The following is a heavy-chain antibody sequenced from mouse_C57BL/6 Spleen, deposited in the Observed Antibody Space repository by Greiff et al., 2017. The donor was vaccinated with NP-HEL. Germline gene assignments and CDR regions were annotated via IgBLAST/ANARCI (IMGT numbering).Heavy chain of an antibody. D-gene: IGHD2-5*01. V-gene: IGHV1-55*01. CDR2: FYPGSGST. J-gene: IGHJ3*01. CDR1: GYTFTSYW. CDR3: ARISNHEGFAY. Sequence: VQLQQSGAELVKPGASVKMSCKASGYTFTSYWITWVKQRPGQGLEWIGDFYPGSGSTNYNEKFKSKATLTVDTSSSTAYMQLSSLTSEDSAVYYGARISNHEGFAYWGQGTLVTVSA.